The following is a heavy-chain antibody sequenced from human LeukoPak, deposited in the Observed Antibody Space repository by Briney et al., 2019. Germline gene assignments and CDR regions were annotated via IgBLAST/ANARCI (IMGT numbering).Heavy chain of an antibody. J-gene: IGHJ4*02. Sequence: SETLSLTCAVSGGSISSSNWWSWVRQPPGKGLEWIGEIYHSGSTNYNPSLKSRVTISVDTSKNQFSLKLSSVTAADTAVYYCARTNYGSGTNDDYWGQGTLVTVSS. D-gene: IGHD3-10*01. V-gene: IGHV4-4*02. CDR1: GGSISSSNW. CDR3: ARTNYGSGTNDDY. CDR2: IYHSGST.